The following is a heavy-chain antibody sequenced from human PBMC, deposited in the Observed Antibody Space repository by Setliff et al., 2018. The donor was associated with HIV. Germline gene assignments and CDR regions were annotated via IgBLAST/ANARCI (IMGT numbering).Heavy chain of an antibody. D-gene: IGHD2-21*02. Sequence: PGESLKISCKGSGYSFTSYWIAWLRQMPGKGLECMGIIYPGDSDTRYSPSFQGQVTISAFKSITTAYLQWSSLKASDTAMYYCATSDYGGDSGHFQHWGQGTLVTVSS. CDR1: GYSFTSYW. J-gene: IGHJ1*01. CDR2: IYPGDSDT. CDR3: ATSDYGGDSGHFQH. V-gene: IGHV5-51*01.